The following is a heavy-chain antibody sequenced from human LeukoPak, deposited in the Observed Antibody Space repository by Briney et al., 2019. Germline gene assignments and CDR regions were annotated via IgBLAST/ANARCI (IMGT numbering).Heavy chain of an antibody. V-gene: IGHV3-7*01. D-gene: IGHD5-18*01. CDR2: IKQDGSEK. J-gene: IGHJ6*02. CDR1: GFTFSSYW. CDR3: ARDPSAIHGQYGMDV. Sequence: GGSLRLSCAASGFTFSSYWMSWVRQAPGKGLEWVANIKQDGSEKYYVDSVKGRFTISRDNAKNSLYLQMNSLRAEDTAVYYCARDPSAIHGQYGMDVWGQGTTVTVSS.